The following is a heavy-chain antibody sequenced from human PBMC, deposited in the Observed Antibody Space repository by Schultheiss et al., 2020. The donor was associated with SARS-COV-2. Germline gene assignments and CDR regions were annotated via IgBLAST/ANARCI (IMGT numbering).Heavy chain of an antibody. Sequence: SETLSLTCTVSGGSISSYYWSWIRQPAGKGLEWIGRIYTSGSTNYNPSLKSRVTISVDTSKNQFSLKLSSVTAADTAVYYCARAGSYYHYYGMDVWGQGTTVTVSS. CDR3: ARAGSYYHYYGMDV. CDR2: IYTSGST. CDR1: GGSISSYY. V-gene: IGHV4-4*07. J-gene: IGHJ6*02. D-gene: IGHD3-10*01.